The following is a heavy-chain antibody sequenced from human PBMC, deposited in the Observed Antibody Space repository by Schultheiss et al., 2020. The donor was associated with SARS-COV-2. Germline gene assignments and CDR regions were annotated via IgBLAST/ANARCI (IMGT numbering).Heavy chain of an antibody. CDR2: IYHSGST. CDR3: ARRVGYCSSISCPYYYSMDV. J-gene: IGHJ6*02. CDR1: GYSISSGYY. V-gene: IGHV4-38-2*01. Sequence: SQTLSLTCAVSGYSISSGYYWGWIRQPPGKGLEWIGSIYHSGSTYYNPSLKSRVTISVDTSKNQFSLKVNSVTAADTAVYYCARRVGYCSSISCPYYYSMDVWGQGTTVTVSS. D-gene: IGHD2-2*01.